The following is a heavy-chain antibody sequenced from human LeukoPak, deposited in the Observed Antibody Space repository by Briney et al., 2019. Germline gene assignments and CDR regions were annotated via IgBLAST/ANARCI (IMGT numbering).Heavy chain of an antibody. J-gene: IGHJ6*03. CDR3: ASTEVTTMIDYYMDV. CDR1: GYTFTSYG. Sequence: ASVKVSCKASGYTFTSYGISWVRQAPGQGLEWMGGIIPIFGTANYAQKFQGRVTITTDESTSTAYMELSSLRSEDTAVYYCASTEVTTMIDYYMDVWGKGTTVTVSS. V-gene: IGHV1-69*05. D-gene: IGHD3-22*01. CDR2: IIPIFGTA.